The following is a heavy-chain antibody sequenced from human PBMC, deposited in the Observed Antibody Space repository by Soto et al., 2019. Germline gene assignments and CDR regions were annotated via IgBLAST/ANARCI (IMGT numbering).Heavy chain of an antibody. CDR2: IYGDGTT. J-gene: IGHJ6*04. Sequence: EVQLVESGGALVQPGGSLRLSCAASGITVSSHYMTWVRQAPGKGLEWVSVIYGDGTTYYADSVKGRFIISRDESKDMLYLQMNSLRVEDTAVYFCARENYGWDEAYYYFYVMDVWGKGTTVTVSS. CDR3: ARENYGWDEAYYYFYVMDV. D-gene: IGHD2-21*01. V-gene: IGHV3-66*01. CDR1: GITVSSHY.